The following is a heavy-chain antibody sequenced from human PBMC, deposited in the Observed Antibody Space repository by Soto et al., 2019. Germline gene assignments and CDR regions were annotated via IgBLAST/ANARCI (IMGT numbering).Heavy chain of an antibody. Sequence: EVQLLESGGDLVQPGGSLRLSCAASGFTFSGYVMSWVRQAPGRGLEWVTAIVGSGGDTYYADSVKGRFATSRDNSKNTVYLQINSLRAEDTAVYYCAKGSSDTRPYYFDYWGQGALVTVSS. CDR2: IVGSGGDT. J-gene: IGHJ4*02. CDR3: AKGSSDTRPYYFDY. V-gene: IGHV3-23*01. CDR1: GFTFSGYV. D-gene: IGHD3-10*01.